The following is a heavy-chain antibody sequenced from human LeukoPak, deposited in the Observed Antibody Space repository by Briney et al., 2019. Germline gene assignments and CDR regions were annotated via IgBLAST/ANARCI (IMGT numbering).Heavy chain of an antibody. Sequence: ASVKVSCKASGGTFSSYAISWVRQAPGQGLEWMGGIIPIFGTANYAQKFQGRVTMTTDTSTTTAYMELRSLRSDDTAVYYCARGFPPRMYYDSSGYYSYYFDYWGQGTLVTVSS. CDR1: GGTFSSYA. CDR2: IIPIFGTA. CDR3: ARGFPPRMYYDSSGYYSYYFDY. D-gene: IGHD3-22*01. J-gene: IGHJ4*02. V-gene: IGHV1-69*05.